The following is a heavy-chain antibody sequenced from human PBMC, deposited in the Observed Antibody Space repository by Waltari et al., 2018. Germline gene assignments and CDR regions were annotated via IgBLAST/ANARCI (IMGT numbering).Heavy chain of an antibody. CDR2: VHRSGTT. V-gene: IGHV4-4*02. CDR3: ARDRGRGIYLDT. Sequence: QLQLQESGPGLVKPSGTLSLSCAVSGDSMSSTDWWSWVRQSPQKGLDWMGQVHRSGTTNYNPSVASRVTVSVDTSKNLFSLKVTSVTAADTAVYYCARDRGRGIYLDTWGPGTLVTVSP. J-gene: IGHJ4*02. D-gene: IGHD2-15*01. CDR1: GDSMSSTDW.